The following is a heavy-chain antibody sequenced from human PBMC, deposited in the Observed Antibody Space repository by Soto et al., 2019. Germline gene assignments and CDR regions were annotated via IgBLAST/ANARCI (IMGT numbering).Heavy chain of an antibody. V-gene: IGHV3-48*01. CDR1: GFTFSSYS. CDR2: TSSSSSTI. CDR3: AREGPSKPNYYYYYMDV. Sequence: GGSLRLSCAASGFTFSSYSMNWVRQAPGKGLEWVSYTSSSSSTIYYADSVKGRFTISRDNAKNSLYLQMNSLRAEDTAVYYCAREGPSKPNYYYYYMDVWGKGTTVTVSS. D-gene: IGHD4-4*01. J-gene: IGHJ6*03.